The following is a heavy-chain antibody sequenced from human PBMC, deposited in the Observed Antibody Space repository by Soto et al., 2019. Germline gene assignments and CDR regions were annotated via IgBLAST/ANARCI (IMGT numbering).Heavy chain of an antibody. CDR3: ASLRGHDFWSGFYSLADF. D-gene: IGHD3-3*01. V-gene: IGHV4-39*01. J-gene: IGHJ4*02. CDR2: IFYRGST. CDR1: GGSISTDSRY. Sequence: SETLSLTCSVSGGSISTDSRYWGWIRQPPGKGLEWIGSIFYRGSTYYNPSLKSRVTISVDTSKNQFSLNLSSLSAADTAVYYCASLRGHDFWSGFYSLADFWGQGTLVTVSS.